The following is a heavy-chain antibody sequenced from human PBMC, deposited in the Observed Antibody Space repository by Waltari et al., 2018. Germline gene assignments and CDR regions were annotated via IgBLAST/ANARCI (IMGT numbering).Heavy chain of an antibody. Sequence: QVQLVQSGSEVKKPVSSVKVSCKASGGTFTSFVINWVRQAPGQGLEWMGRVIPSLRMANYAQKFQGSVTITADEPTSSAYLELNSLRSEDTAVYYCARGFYDGSGSLRDYYGMDVWGQGTAVTVSS. J-gene: IGHJ6*02. CDR2: VIPSLRMA. V-gene: IGHV1-69*04. CDR3: ARGFYDGSGSLRDYYGMDV. D-gene: IGHD3-10*01. CDR1: GGTFTSFV.